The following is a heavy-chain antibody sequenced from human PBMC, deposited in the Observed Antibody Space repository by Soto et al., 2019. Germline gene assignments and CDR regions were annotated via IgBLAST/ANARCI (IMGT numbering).Heavy chain of an antibody. CDR2: INAGNGNT. J-gene: IGHJ5*02. CDR3: AREGPIVVVPAAISWFDP. D-gene: IGHD2-2*01. V-gene: IGHV1-3*01. CDR1: GYTFTSYA. Sequence: QVQLVQSGAEVKKPGASVKVSCKASGYTFTSYAMHWVRQAPGQRLEWMGWINAGNGNTKYSQKFQGRVTITRDTSASTAYMELSSLRHEDTAVYYCAREGPIVVVPAAISWFDPWGQGTLVTVSS.